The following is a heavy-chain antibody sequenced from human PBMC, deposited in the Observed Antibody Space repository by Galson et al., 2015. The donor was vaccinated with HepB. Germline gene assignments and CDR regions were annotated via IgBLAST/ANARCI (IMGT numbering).Heavy chain of an antibody. D-gene: IGHD3-22*01. J-gene: IGHJ4*02. Sequence: SVKVSCKASGYTFTSYAIHWVRQAPGQRLEWMGWINTGNGITKYSQKFQGRVTISRDTSASTAYMKLSSLRSEDTAVYYCAGDYYYDASGLGSWGQGTLVTVSS. V-gene: IGHV1-3*04. CDR2: INTGNGIT. CDR1: GYTFTSYA. CDR3: AGDYYYDASGLGS.